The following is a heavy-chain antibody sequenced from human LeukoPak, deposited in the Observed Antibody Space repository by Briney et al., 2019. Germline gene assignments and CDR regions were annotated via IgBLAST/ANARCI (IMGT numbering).Heavy chain of an antibody. CDR2: IHYNGRT. J-gene: IGHJ3*02. V-gene: IGHV4-31*03. CDR3: ARRYYDSSGYHDAFDI. D-gene: IGHD3-22*01. Sequence: PSETLSLTCTVSGGSISSESYYWSWIRHHPEEGLEWIGYIHYNGRTYYNPSLKSRVTISVDTSKNHFSLKVTSVTAADTAVYYCARRYYDSSGYHDAFDIWGQGTMVTVSS. CDR1: GGSISSESYY.